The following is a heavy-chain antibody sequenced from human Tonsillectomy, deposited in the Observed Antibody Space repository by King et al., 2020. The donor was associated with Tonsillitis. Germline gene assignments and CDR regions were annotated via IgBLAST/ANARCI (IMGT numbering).Heavy chain of an antibody. J-gene: IGHJ4*02. Sequence: QLVQSGPEVKKPGASVKVSCTAAEYTFTDYYIYWVRQAPGQGLEWMGWINPRNGDTNSAQTFQGRVTMTTDTSLTTAYMELRGLRYDDTAVYYCARDQRTCCTYTRGLSPLDYGGQGTLVTVSS. D-gene: IGHD2-8*01. CDR2: INPRNGDT. CDR1: EYTFTDYY. CDR3: ARDQRTCCTYTRGLSPLDY. V-gene: IGHV1-2*02.